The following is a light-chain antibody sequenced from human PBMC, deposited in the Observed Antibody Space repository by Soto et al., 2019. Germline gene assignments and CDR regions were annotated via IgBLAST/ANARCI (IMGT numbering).Light chain of an antibody. CDR1: SSDVGGYNY. V-gene: IGLV2-8*01. CDR3: SSYAGSNNWVV. CDR2: EVS. J-gene: IGLJ2*01. Sequence: QSVLTQPPSASGSPGQSVTISCTGTSSDVGGYNYVSWYQQHPGKAPKLMIYEVSKRPSGVPDRFSGSKSGNPASLTVSGLQAEDEADYYCSSYAGSNNWVVFGGGTKLTVL.